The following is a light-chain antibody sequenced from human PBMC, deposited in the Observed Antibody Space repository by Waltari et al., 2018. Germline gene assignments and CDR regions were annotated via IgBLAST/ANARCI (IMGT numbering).Light chain of an antibody. CDR1: SSDVGSYNL. CDR3: CSYAGSSAAV. V-gene: IGLV2-23*01. Sequence: QSALTQPASVSGSPGQSITISCTGTSSDVGSYNLVSWYQQHPGKAPKLMFYEGSKRPSGFSKRFSGSKSGNTASLTISGLQAEDEADYYCCSYAGSSAAVFGGGTQLTVL. J-gene: IGLJ7*01. CDR2: EGS.